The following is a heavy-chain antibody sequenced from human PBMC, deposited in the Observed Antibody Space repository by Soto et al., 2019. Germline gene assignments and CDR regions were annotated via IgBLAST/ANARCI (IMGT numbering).Heavy chain of an antibody. CDR1: GFTFSSYS. CDR2: ISSSSSTI. Sequence: EVQLVESGGGLVQPGGSLRLSCAASGFTFSSYSMNWVRQAPGKGLEWVSYISSSSSTIYYADSVKGRFTISRDNANNSLYLQRNSLRAEEAAVYYCARAGGDLNWFDPWGQGTLVTVSS. CDR3: ARAGGDLNWFDP. D-gene: IGHD4-17*01. J-gene: IGHJ5*02. V-gene: IGHV3-48*01.